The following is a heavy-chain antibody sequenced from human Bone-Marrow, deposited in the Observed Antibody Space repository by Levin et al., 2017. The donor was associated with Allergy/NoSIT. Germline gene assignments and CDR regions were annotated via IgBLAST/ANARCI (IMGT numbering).Heavy chain of an antibody. CDR2: IYSGGST. V-gene: IGHV3-53*01. CDR3: VRSTVTSSPYYYYYYMDV. CDR1: GFTVSSNY. Sequence: GGSLRLSCAASGFTVSSNYMSWVRQAPGKGLEWVSVIYSGGSTYYADSVKGRFTISRDNSKNTLYLQMNSLRAEDTAVYYCVRSTVTSSPYYYYYYMDVWGKGTTVTVSS. D-gene: IGHD4-17*01. J-gene: IGHJ6*03.